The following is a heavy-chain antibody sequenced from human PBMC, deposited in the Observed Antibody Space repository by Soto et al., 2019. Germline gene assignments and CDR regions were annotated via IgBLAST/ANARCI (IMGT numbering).Heavy chain of an antibody. CDR1: GYTFTSYD. Sequence: ASVKVSCKASGYTFTSYDINWVRQATGQGLEWMGWMNPNSGNTGYAQKFQGRVTITRDTSTSTAYMELSSLRSEDTAVYYCARDLGGWPDYWGQGTLVTVSS. CDR3: ARDLGGWPDY. J-gene: IGHJ4*02. V-gene: IGHV1-8*01. CDR2: MNPNSGNT. D-gene: IGHD2-15*01.